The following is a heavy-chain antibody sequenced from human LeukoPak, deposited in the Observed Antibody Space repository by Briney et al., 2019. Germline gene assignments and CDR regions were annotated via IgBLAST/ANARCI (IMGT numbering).Heavy chain of an antibody. CDR1: GGSISSGGYY. Sequence: SETLSLTCTVSGGSISSGGYYWSWIRQHPGKGLEWIGYIYYSGSTYYNPYLKSRVTISVDTSKNQFSLKLSSVTAADTAVYYCARGREAYGSGLWGQGTLVTVSS. J-gene: IGHJ4*02. V-gene: IGHV4-31*03. CDR3: ARGREAYGSGL. CDR2: IYYSGST. D-gene: IGHD3-10*01.